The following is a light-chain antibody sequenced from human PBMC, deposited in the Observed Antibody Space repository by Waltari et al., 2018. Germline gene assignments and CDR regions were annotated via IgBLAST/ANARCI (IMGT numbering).Light chain of an antibody. V-gene: IGLV2-23*02. CDR2: EVN. CDR1: SSDVGSYNF. CDR3: CSYAGTTTVL. J-gene: IGLJ2*01. Sequence: QSALTQPASVSGSPGQSITISCTGPSSDVGSYNFVSWYQQHPDKAPKLMIYEVNKRPSGVSNRFSGSKSGNTASLTISGLQAEDEADYYCCSYAGTTTVLFGGGTNLTVL.